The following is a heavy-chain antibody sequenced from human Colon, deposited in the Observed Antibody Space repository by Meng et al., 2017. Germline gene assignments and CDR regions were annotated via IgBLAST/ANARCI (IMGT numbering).Heavy chain of an antibody. CDR3: ARDLALEGRFDP. V-gene: IGHV4-30-4*01. CDR2: IYYSGSS. Sequence: QVHLEESGPGLVKPSQTLSLTCTVSGASINSDDSYWSWIRKTPGKGLEWIGFIYYSGSSYYNPSLKSRVTISLDTSKNQFSLELTSVTAADTAVYYCARDLALEGRFDPWGQGTLVTVSS. J-gene: IGHJ5*02. CDR1: GASINSDDSY.